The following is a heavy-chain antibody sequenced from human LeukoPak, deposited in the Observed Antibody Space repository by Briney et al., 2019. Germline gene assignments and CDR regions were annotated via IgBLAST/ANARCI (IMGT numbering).Heavy chain of an antibody. J-gene: IGHJ6*03. V-gene: IGHV3-21*01. CDR2: ISSSSSYI. Sequence: GGSLRLSCVASGFTFSSYSMNWVRQAPGKGLEWVSSISSSSSYIYYSDSVKGRFTISRDNAKKSLYLQMNSLRAEDTAVYYCARSSGWYHRGPDYYYYYMDVWGKGTTVTVS. CDR3: ARSSGWYHRGPDYYYYYMDV. D-gene: IGHD6-19*01. CDR1: GFTFSSYS.